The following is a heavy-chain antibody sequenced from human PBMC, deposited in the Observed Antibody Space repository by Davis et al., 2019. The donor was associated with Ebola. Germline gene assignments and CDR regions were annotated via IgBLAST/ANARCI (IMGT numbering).Heavy chain of an antibody. Sequence: MPSETLSLTCTVSGGSISSYYWSWIRQPPGKGLEWIGYIYYSGSTNYNPSLKSRVTISVDTSKNQFSLKLSSVTAADTAVYYCARRVGGFFDYWGQGTLVTVSS. J-gene: IGHJ4*02. CDR1: GGSISSYY. D-gene: IGHD3-16*01. CDR3: ARRVGGFFDY. CDR2: IYYSGST. V-gene: IGHV4-59*08.